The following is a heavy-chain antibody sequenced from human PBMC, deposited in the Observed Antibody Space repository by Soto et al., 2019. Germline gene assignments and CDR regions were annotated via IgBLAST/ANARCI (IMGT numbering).Heavy chain of an antibody. CDR3: ARAESSSWYGAPYY. CDR2: IWYDGSNK. J-gene: IGHJ4*02. D-gene: IGHD6-13*01. CDR1: GFTFSSYG. V-gene: IGHV3-33*01. Sequence: GESLKISCAASGFTFSSYGMYWVRQAPGKGLEWVAVIWYDGSNKYYEDSVKGRFTISRDNSKNTLYLQMNSLRAEDTAVYYCARAESSSWYGAPYYWGQGTLVTVSS.